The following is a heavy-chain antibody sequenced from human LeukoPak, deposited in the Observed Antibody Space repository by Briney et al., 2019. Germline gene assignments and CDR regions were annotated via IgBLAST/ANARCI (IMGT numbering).Heavy chain of an antibody. D-gene: IGHD2-2*01. V-gene: IGHV4-59*08. J-gene: IGHJ4*02. CDR2: IYYSGST. CDR1: GGSISSYY. CDR3: ARVYCSSTSCALDY. Sequence: SETLSLTCTVSGGSISSYYWSWLRQPPGKGLEGLGYIYYSGSTNYNPSLKSRVTISVDTSKNQFSLKLSSVTAADTAVYYCARVYCSSTSCALDYWGQGTLVTVSS.